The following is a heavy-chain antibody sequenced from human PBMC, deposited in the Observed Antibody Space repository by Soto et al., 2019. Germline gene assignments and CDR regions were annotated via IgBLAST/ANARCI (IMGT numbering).Heavy chain of an antibody. V-gene: IGHV4-4*07. CDR2: IYTSGRT. CDR3: ARDYDVNTALDYWYFDL. D-gene: IGHD5-18*01. Sequence: QVQLQESGPGLVKPSESLSLTCSVSGGSIGNYYCAWIRQSPGKGLEWIGRIYTSGRTHYNPSLTGRVTMSIDTSKNQFSLRLTSVTAADTAIYYCARDYDVNTALDYWYFDLWGRGTLVTVSS. J-gene: IGHJ2*01. CDR1: GGSIGNYY.